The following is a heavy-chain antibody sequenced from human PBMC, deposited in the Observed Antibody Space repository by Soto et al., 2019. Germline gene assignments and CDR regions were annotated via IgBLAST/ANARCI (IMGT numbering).Heavy chain of an antibody. Sequence: EVQLLESGGGLVQPGGSLRLSCAGSGFTFSSYAMSWVRQAPGKGLEWVSAISGSDGSTHYADSVKGRFTISRDNSKNTLYLQMNSLRAEDTAVYYCAKGKSSWYTFDHWGQGTLVTVSS. J-gene: IGHJ4*02. CDR1: GFTFSSYA. CDR2: ISGSDGST. CDR3: AKGKSSWYTFDH. V-gene: IGHV3-23*01. D-gene: IGHD6-13*01.